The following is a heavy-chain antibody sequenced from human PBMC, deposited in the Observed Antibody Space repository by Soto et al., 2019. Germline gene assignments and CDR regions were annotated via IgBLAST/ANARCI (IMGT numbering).Heavy chain of an antibody. CDR1: FGSISIVGSS. Sequence: TCPSSFGSISIVGSSWSWIRQHPGKGLEWIGYIYYSGSTYYNPSLKSRFTISVDTSKNKFSLKLSSVTAADTAVDCCARATTNRKIDSWGQGTLVTVSS. V-gene: IGHV4-31*03. CDR3: ARATTNRKIDS. J-gene: IGHJ4*02. D-gene: IGHD2-8*01. CDR2: IYYSGST.